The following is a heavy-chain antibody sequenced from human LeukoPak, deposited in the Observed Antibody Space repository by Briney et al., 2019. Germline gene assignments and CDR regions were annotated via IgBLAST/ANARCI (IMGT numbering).Heavy chain of an antibody. D-gene: IGHD5-12*01. Sequence: SETLSLTCTVSGGSFSSGSYYWNWIRQPPGKGLEWIGYISYSGSTNYNPSLKSRVTISVDTPKNQFSLKLSSVTAADTAVYYCAKKGGATSGNWFDPWGQGTLVTVSS. CDR3: AKKGGATSGNWFDP. CDR1: GGSFSSGSYY. CDR2: ISYSGST. J-gene: IGHJ5*02. V-gene: IGHV4-61*01.